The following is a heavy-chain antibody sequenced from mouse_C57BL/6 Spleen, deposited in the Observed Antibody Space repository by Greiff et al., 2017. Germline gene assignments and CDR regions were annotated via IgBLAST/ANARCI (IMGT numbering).Heavy chain of an antibody. J-gene: IGHJ4*01. CDR2: IYWDDDK. D-gene: IGHD1-2*01. Sequence: QVTLKVCGPGILQSSQTLSLSCSFSGFSLSTSGMGVSWIRQPSGKGLEWLAHIYWDDDKRYNPFLKSRLTISKATSRNQVFLKSTRVETTDTSTDDCARRNYYGLYDMDYWGQGTTVTVSS. CDR1: GFSLSTSGMG. V-gene: IGHV8-12*01. CDR3: ARRNYYGLYDMDY.